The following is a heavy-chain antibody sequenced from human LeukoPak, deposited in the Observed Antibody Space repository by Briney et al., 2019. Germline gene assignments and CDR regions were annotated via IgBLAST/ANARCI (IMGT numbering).Heavy chain of an antibody. CDR2: INHSGST. V-gene: IGHV4-34*01. CDR1: GGSFSGYY. D-gene: IGHD4-17*01. CDR3: ARDDGVDYGDYIDY. J-gene: IGHJ4*02. Sequence: SETLSLTCAVYGGSFSGYYWSWIRQPPGKGLEWIGEINHSGSTNYNPSLKSRVTISVDTSKNQFSLKLSSVTAADTAVYYCARDDGVDYGDYIDYWGQGTLVTVSS.